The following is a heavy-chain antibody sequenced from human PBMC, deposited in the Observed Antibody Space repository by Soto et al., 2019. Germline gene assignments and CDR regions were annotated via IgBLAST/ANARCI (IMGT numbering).Heavy chain of an antibody. CDR1: GGSISSSSYY. V-gene: IGHV4-39*01. D-gene: IGHD2-21*02. J-gene: IGHJ4*02. CDR3: ARHALRGGGGDYDY. CDR2: IYYSGST. Sequence: SETLSLTCTVSGGSISSSSYYWGWIRQPPGKGLEWIGSIYYSGSTYYNPSLKSRVTISVDTSKNQFSLKLSSVTAADTAVYYCARHALRGGGGDYDYWGQGTLVTV.